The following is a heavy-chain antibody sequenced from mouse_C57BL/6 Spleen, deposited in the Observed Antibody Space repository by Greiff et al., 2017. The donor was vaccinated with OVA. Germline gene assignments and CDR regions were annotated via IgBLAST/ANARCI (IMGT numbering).Heavy chain of an antibody. V-gene: IGHV2-6*01. CDR3: ASGEPGFAY. CDR2: IWGVGST. CDR1: GFSLTSYG. J-gene: IGHJ3*01. Sequence: QVQLKESGPGLVAPSQSLSITCTVSGFSLTSYGVDWVRQSPGKGLEWLGVIWGVGSTNYNSDLKSSMSISKDNSKSQVILKMNSLQTDDTAMYYCASGEPGFAYWGQGTLVTVSA.